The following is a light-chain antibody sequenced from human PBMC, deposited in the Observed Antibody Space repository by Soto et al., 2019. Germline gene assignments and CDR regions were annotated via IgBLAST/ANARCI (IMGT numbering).Light chain of an antibody. V-gene: IGKV3-20*01. CDR1: QSVGKNY. J-gene: IGKJ4*01. CDR2: GAS. CDR3: HQYASSPRT. Sequence: EVVLTQSPGTLSLSPGERATLSCRASQSVGKNYLAWYQQRPGQAPRLLVHGASITATGISDRFSGSGSGTDFTLTISGLEPEDFAVYYCHQYASSPRTFGGGTKVEIK.